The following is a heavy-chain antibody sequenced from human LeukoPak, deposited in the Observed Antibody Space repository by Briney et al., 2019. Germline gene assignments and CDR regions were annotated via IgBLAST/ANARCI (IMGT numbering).Heavy chain of an antibody. J-gene: IGHJ2*01. CDR1: GCTFSSYI. CDR3: ARDPGSSSHDWYFDL. CDR2: ISSSRRYI. V-gene: IGHV3-21*01. Sequence: GCALTLSCAASGCTFSSYIMNGVGQAPARGLEGVASISSSRRYIYYAHSVKRRFTISRDNAKNTLYLQMHTLRAEDNPVYYCARDPGSSSHDWYFDLWGRGTLVTVSS. D-gene: IGHD1-26*01.